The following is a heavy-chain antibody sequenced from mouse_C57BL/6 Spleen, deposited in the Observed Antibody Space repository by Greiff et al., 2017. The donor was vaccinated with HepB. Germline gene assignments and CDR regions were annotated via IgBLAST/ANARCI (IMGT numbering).Heavy chain of an antibody. CDR3: ARKGDYDGFAY. J-gene: IGHJ3*01. V-gene: IGHV1-19*01. Sequence: VQLQQSGPVLVKPGASVKMSCKASGYTFTDYYMNWVKQSHGKSLEWIGVINPYNGGTSYNQKFKGKATLTVDKSSSTAYMELNSLTSEDSAVYYCARKGDYDGFAYWGQGTLVTVSA. CDR2: INPYNGGT. CDR1: GYTFTDYY. D-gene: IGHD2-4*01.